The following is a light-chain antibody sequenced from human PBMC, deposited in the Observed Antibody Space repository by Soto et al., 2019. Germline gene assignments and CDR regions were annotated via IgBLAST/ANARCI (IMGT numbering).Light chain of an antibody. Sequence: QSVLTQPPSASGSPGQSVTIPCTGTSSDVGGYDHVSWYQQHPGKAPKLMIYEVTKRPAGVPDRFSGSKPGNTASLTVSGLQAEDEADYYCSSDAGNYNYVFGTGTKATVL. J-gene: IGLJ1*01. V-gene: IGLV2-8*01. CDR1: SSDVGGYDH. CDR3: SSDAGNYNYV. CDR2: EVT.